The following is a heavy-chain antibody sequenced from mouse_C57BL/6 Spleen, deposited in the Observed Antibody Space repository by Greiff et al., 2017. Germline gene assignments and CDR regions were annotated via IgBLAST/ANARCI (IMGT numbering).Heavy chain of an antibody. CDR3: ARSDYGSSYRFAY. D-gene: IGHD1-1*01. CDR1: GYAFSSSW. J-gene: IGHJ3*01. CDR2: IYPGDGDT. Sequence: SGPELVKPGASVKISCKASGYAFSSSWMNWVKQRPGKGLEWIGRIYPGDGDTNYNGNFKGKATLTADKSSSTAYMQLSSLTSEDSAVYFCARSDYGSSYRFAYWGQGTLVTVSA. V-gene: IGHV1-82*01.